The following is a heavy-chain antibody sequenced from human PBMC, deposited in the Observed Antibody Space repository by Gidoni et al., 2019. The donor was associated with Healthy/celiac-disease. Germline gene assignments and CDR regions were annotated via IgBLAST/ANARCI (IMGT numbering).Heavy chain of an antibody. CDR2: RSYDGRNK. CDR1: GFTFSSYG. J-gene: IGHJ4*02. V-gene: IGHV3-30*18. Sequence: QVQLVESGGGVVPPGRSLRLSCSASGFTFSSYGMHWVRQAPGKGLDWVELRSYDGRNKYYADSVKGRFTISRDNSKNTLYLQMNSLRAEDTAVYYCAKEGYGDYPYYFDYWGQGTLVTVSS. CDR3: AKEGYGDYPYYFDY. D-gene: IGHD4-17*01.